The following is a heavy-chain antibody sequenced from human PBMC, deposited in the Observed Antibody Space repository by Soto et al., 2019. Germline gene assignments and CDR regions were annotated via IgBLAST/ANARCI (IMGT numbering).Heavy chain of an antibody. D-gene: IGHD1-26*01. CDR2: IGSPGDT. CDR1: EFIFTTKD. Sequence: EVQLVESGGGSVQPGGSLRLSCADSEFIFTTKDMKRVRQLPGKGLGWVSIIGSPGDTYYPDSVKGRFTISRDKAGLCHLLIWEDDGGQGTWSPSPQYYGMDVWGQGTTVNVSS. V-gene: IGHV3-13*04. CDR3: QYYGMDV. J-gene: IGHJ6*02.